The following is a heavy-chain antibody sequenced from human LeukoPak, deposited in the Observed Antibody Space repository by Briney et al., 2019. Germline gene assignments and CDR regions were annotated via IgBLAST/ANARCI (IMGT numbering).Heavy chain of an antibody. J-gene: IGHJ4*02. CDR1: GGTFSSYA. CDR3: ARAKVTYYDILTGYSFDY. Sequence: SVKVSCKASGGTFSSYAISWVRQAPGQGLEWMGGIIPIFGTANYAQKFQGRVTITADKSTSTAYMELSSLRSGDTAVYYCARAKVTYYDILTGYSFDYWAREPWSPSPQ. D-gene: IGHD3-9*01. CDR2: IIPIFGTA. V-gene: IGHV1-69*06.